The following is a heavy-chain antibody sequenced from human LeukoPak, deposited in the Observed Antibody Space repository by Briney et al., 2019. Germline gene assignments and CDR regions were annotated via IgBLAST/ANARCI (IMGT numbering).Heavy chain of an antibody. Sequence: GGSLRLSCAASGFTFSSYGMHWVRQAPGKGLEWVSSISSGSSNIYYADSVKGRFTISRDNAKNSLNLQMNSLRAENTAVYYCAIGHSGSYSVIYWGQGTLVTVSS. D-gene: IGHD1-26*01. CDR3: AIGHSGSYSVIY. J-gene: IGHJ4*02. CDR2: ISSGSSNI. CDR1: GFTFSSYG. V-gene: IGHV3-21*06.